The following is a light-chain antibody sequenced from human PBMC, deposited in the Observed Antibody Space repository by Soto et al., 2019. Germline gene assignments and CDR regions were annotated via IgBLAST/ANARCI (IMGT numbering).Light chain of an antibody. CDR2: SSS. V-gene: IGKV3-20*01. CDR3: QQYFHWPPYT. Sequence: EIVLTQSPGTLSLSPGPRATLSCRASQSVSSSYLAWYQQKPGQAPRLLIYSSSSRAAGVSDRFSGSGSGTDFSLTISRLEPEDSAVYFCQQYFHWPPYTFGQGTKVDIK. CDR1: QSVSSSY. J-gene: IGKJ2*01.